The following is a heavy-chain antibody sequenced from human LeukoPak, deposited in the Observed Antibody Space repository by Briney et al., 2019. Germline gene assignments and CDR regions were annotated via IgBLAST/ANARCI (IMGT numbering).Heavy chain of an antibody. J-gene: IGHJ6*03. V-gene: IGHV4-34*01. D-gene: IGHD6-13*01. Sequence: PSETLSLTCAVYGGSFSGYYWSWIRQPPGKGLEWIGEINHSGSTNYNPSLKSRVTISVDTSKNQFSLKLSSVTAADTAVYYCARSYSAIAAAGTYYYYYYMDVWGKGTTVTISS. CDR1: GGSFSGYY. CDR3: ARSYSAIAAAGTYYYYYYMDV. CDR2: INHSGST.